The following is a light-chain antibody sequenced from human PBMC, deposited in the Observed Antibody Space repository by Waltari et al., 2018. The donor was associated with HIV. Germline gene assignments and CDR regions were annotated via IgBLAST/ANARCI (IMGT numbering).Light chain of an antibody. CDR2: GVT. CDR1: NTDIGAFDL. Sequence: QSALTQPASVSGSPGQSVTISCTGGNTDIGAFDLVSWYQQRSGEAPQLIIFGVTIRPSGVSSRFAGFKSGHTASLTISGLHDGDEAYYFCSSYSTLKTILFGGGTKLTV. CDR3: SSYSTLKTIL. J-gene: IGLJ3*02. V-gene: IGLV2-14*03.